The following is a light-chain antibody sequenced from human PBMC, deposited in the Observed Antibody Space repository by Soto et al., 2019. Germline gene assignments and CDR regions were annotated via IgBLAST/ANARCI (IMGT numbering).Light chain of an antibody. J-gene: IGLJ1*01. CDR3: SSYTSSSTLYV. V-gene: IGLV2-14*01. Sequence: QSALTQPASVSGSPGQSITISCTGTSSDVGGYNYVSWYQQHPGKAPKLTIYDVSNRPSGVSNRFSGSKSGNTASLTISGIQAEDEADYYCSSYTSSSTLYVFGTGTKLTVL. CDR2: DVS. CDR1: SSDVGGYNY.